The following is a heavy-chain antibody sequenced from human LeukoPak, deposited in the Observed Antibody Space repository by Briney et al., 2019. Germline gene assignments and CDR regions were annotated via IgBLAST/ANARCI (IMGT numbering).Heavy chain of an antibody. CDR1: GFTFTNYW. V-gene: IGHV3-7*01. CDR2: INQDESVK. Sequence: GGSLRLSCAASGFTFTNYWMTWVRQAPGKGLEFVANINQDESVKNYVDSVKGRFTISRDNAENSLHLQMNSLRVEDTAGYYCARDPGSSAFDYWGQGTLVTVSS. CDR3: ARDPGSSAFDY. D-gene: IGHD5/OR15-5a*01. J-gene: IGHJ4*02.